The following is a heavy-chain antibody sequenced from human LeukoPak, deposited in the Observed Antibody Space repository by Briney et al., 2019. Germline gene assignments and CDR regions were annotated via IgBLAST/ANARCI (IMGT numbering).Heavy chain of an antibody. V-gene: IGHV4-59*01. D-gene: IGHD6-13*01. CDR1: GGSISSYY. CDR3: ASEGYSSSSFDY. J-gene: IGHJ4*02. Sequence: PSGTLSLTCTVSGGSISSYYWSWIRQPPGKGLEWVGYIYYSGSTNYNPSLKSRVTISVDTSKNQFSLKLSSVTAADTAVYYCASEGYSSSSFDYWGQGTLVTVSS. CDR2: IYYSGST.